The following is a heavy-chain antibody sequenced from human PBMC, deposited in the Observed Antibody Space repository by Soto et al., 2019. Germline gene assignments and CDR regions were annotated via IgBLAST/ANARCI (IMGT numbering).Heavy chain of an antibody. D-gene: IGHD6-13*01. CDR1: ADSVTNYY. J-gene: IGHJ2*01. CDR2: IYYSGIT. CDR3: ARLRDGSNPRLWYFDL. Sequence: QVQLQESGPGLVKPSETLSLTCTVSADSVTNYYWGWIRQPPGKGLEWIGSIYYSGITKYNPSLKSRVNISLDTSKKQFSLKLTSVTAADTAIYYCARLRDGSNPRLWYFDLWGRGTLVIVSS. V-gene: IGHV4-59*02.